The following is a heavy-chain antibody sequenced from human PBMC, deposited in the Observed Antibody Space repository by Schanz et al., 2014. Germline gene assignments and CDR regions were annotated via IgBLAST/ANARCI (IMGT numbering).Heavy chain of an antibody. D-gene: IGHD6-13*01. CDR2: IIPILGIA. Sequence: QVQLVQSEAEVKKPGSSVKVSCKASGGTFSSYTISWVRQAPGQGLEWMGRIIPILGIANYAQNFQGRVTFTADKSTSTAYMELSSLKSEDTAVYYCASSGAGYSSSWDFDYWGQGTLVTVSS. CDR1: GGTFSSYT. CDR3: ASSGAGYSSSWDFDY. J-gene: IGHJ4*02. V-gene: IGHV1-69*02.